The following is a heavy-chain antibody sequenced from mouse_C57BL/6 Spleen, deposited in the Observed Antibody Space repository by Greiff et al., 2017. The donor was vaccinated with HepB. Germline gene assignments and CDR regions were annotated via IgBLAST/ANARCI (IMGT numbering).Heavy chain of an antibody. J-gene: IGHJ3*01. CDR1: GYTFTSYW. Sequence: VQLQQPGAELVKPGASVKLSCKASGYTFTSYWMHWVKQRPGQGLEWIGMIHPNSGSTNYNEKFKSKATLTVDKSSSTAYMQLSSLTSEDSAVYYCARYYGSSPAWVAYWGQGTLVTVSA. D-gene: IGHD1-1*01. CDR2: IHPNSGST. V-gene: IGHV1-64*01. CDR3: ARYYGSSPAWVAY.